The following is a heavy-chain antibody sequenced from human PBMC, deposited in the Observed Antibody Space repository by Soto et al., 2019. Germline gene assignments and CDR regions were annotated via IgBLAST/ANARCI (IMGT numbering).Heavy chain of an antibody. CDR3: AKTLRITIFGDTIGRYYFDY. J-gene: IGHJ4*02. D-gene: IGHD3-3*01. CDR1: GFTFSSYG. Sequence: GGSLRLSCAASGFTFSSYGMHWVRQAPGKGLEWVAVISYDGSNKYYADSVKGRFTISRDNSKNTLYLQMNSLRAEDTAVYYCAKTLRITIFGDTIGRYYFDYWGQGTLVTVSP. CDR2: ISYDGSNK. V-gene: IGHV3-30*18.